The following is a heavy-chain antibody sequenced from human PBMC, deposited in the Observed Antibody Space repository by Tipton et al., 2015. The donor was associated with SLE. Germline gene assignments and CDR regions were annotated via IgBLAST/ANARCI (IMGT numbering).Heavy chain of an antibody. Sequence: TLSLTCTFSGGSTSSYFWTWIRQTAGKGLEWIGHVSTTGSARYNPSLKSRITMSIDTSKTEFSLKLTSVTAADTAVYYCARVRSGSHDAFDLWGQGTMVTVSS. CDR2: VSTTGSA. V-gene: IGHV4-4*07. CDR1: GGSTSSYF. CDR3: ARVRSGSHDAFDL. J-gene: IGHJ3*01. D-gene: IGHD6-25*01.